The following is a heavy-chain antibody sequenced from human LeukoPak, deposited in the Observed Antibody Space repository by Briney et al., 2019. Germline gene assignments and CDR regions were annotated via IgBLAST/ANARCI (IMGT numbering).Heavy chain of an antibody. CDR2: INHSGST. D-gene: IGHD2-15*01. J-gene: IGHJ4*02. CDR1: GGSFSGYY. V-gene: IGHV4-34*01. CDR3: AKDRGSARTHSGGCCDY. Sequence: PSETLSLTCAVYGGSFSGYYWSWIRQPPGKGLEWIGEINHSGSTNYNPSLKSRVTISVDTSKNQFSLKLSSVTAADTAVYYCAKDRGSARTHSGGCCDYWGQGTLVTVSS.